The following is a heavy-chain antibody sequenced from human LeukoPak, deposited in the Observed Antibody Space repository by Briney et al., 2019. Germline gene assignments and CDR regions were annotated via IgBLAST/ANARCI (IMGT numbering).Heavy chain of an antibody. CDR1: GGSFSGYY. CDR2: THHSGST. V-gene: IGHV4-34*01. Sequence: SETLSLTCAVYGGSFSGYYWSWIRQPPGKGLEWIGETHHSGSTNYNPSLKSRVSISVDTSKNQFSLKLSSVTAADTAVYYCARYNSSSWSQSLDYWGQGTLVTVSS. D-gene: IGHD6-13*01. J-gene: IGHJ4*02. CDR3: ARYNSSSWSQSLDY.